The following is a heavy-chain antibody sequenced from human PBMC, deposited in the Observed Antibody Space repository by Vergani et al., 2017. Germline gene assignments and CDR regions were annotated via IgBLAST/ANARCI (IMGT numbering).Heavy chain of an antibody. D-gene: IGHD3-9*01. V-gene: IGHV3-49*03. CDR1: GVTFGDDA. Sequence: EVQLVESGGELVQPGRPLRLSCTASGVTFGDDAISWFRQAPGKGPEWVAFMRTKSQGETTEYAASVKGRFFISRNDSKGVAYLQINSLRTEDTALYFCTRDRNYDIWTVSTSHFDHWGPGTLVTVSS. J-gene: IGHJ4*02. CDR2: MRTKSQGETT. CDR3: TRDRNYDIWTVSTSHFDH.